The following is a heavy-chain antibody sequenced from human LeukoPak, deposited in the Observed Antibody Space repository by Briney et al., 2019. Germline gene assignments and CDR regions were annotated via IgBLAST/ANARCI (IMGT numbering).Heavy chain of an antibody. D-gene: IGHD2-15*01. CDR1: GFTFSSYS. J-gene: IGHJ6*03. CDR2: ISSSSYI. V-gene: IGHV3-21*01. Sequence: GGSLRLSCAASGFTFSSYSMNWVRQAPGKGLEWVSSISSSSYIYYADSVKGRFTISRDNAKNSLYLQMNSLRAEDTAVYYCARDTLGYCSGGSCYHEGNYYMDVWGKGTTVTVSS. CDR3: ARDTLGYCSGGSCYHEGNYYMDV.